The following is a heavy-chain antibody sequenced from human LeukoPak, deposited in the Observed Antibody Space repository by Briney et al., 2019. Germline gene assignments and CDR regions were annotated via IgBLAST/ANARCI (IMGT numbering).Heavy chain of an antibody. CDR2: ISAYDGNT. D-gene: IGHD6-13*01. V-gene: IGHV1-18*01. Sequence: ASLKVSCKASGYTFTSYGISWVRQAPGQGLEWMGWISAYDGNTNYAQKLQGRGTMTTDTSTSTAYMELRRLRADETAVYNCASSSWYGGDYWGQGTLVTVSS. CDR3: ASSSWYGGDY. J-gene: IGHJ4*02. CDR1: GYTFTSYG.